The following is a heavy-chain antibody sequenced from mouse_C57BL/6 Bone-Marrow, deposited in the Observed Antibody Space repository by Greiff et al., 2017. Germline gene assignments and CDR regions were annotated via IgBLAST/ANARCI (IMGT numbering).Heavy chain of an antibody. CDR1: GFTFSDYY. Sequence: EVKLVESGGGLVQPGGSLKLSCAASGFTFSDYYMYWVRQTPEKRLEWVAYISNGGGSTYYPDTVKGRFTISRDNAKNTLYLQMSRLKSEDTAMYYCASPPYYGSSYNAMDYWGQGTSVTVSS. J-gene: IGHJ4*01. CDR3: ASPPYYGSSYNAMDY. D-gene: IGHD1-1*01. V-gene: IGHV5-12*01. CDR2: ISNGGGST.